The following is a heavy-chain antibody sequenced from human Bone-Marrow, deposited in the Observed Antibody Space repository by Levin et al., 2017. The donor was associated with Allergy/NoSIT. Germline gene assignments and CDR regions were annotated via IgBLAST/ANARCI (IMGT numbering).Heavy chain of an antibody. CDR3: ARGQLVGLFDY. V-gene: IGHV3-30-3*01. J-gene: IGHJ4*02. CDR1: GFTFSSYA. Sequence: GESLKISCAASGFTFSSYAMHWVRQAPGKGLEWVAVISYDGSNKYYADSVKGRFTISRDNSKNTLYLQMNSLRAEDTAVYYCARGQLVGLFDYWGQGTLVTVSS. CDR2: ISYDGSNK. D-gene: IGHD6-6*01.